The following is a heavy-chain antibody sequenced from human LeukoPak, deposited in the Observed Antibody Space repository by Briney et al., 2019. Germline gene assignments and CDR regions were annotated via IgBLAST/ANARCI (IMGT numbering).Heavy chain of an antibody. CDR2: ISENGGTT. J-gene: IGHJ4*02. Sequence: GGSLRLSCAASGFTFSSYALSWVRQAPGKGLEWASGISENGGTTFYADSVKGRFTITRDNSKNTLYAQMNSLRGEDTAVYYCVKDYGPKQLVFFESWGQGTLVTVSS. D-gene: IGHD6-13*01. CDR3: VKDYGPKQLVFFES. CDR1: GFTFSSYA. V-gene: IGHV3-23*01.